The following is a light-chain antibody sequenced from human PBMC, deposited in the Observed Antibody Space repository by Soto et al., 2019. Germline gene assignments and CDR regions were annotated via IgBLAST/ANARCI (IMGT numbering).Light chain of an antibody. J-gene: IGKJ1*01. CDR1: QSVSSNH. CDR3: QQYSSSRT. CDR2: GGS. V-gene: IGKV3-20*01. Sequence: DIVLTQSPGTLSLSPGERATLSCRASQSVSSNHLAWYQQKPGQAPRLLIYGGSSRPTGIPVRFSGSGSETDFTLTITRLEPEDFAVYYCQQYSSSRTFGQGTKVEIK.